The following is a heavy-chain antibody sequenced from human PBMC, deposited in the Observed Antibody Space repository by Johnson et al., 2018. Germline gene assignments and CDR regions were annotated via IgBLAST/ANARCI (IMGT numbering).Heavy chain of an antibody. J-gene: IGHJ6*03. Sequence: QVQLVQSGGGVVQXGRSLRLXCAASGFTFSTYGMHWVRQAPGKGLEWVAVIWYDGSNKYYADSVKGRFTISRDNSKNTLYLKMNSLKAEDTAVYYCARDSAADPCYMDVWGKGTTVTVSS. CDR2: IWYDGSNK. CDR1: GFTFSTYG. CDR3: ARDSAADPCYMDV. V-gene: IGHV3-33*01.